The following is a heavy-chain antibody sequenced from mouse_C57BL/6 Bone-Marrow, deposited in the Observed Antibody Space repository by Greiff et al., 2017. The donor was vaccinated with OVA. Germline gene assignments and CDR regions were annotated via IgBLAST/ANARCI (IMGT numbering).Heavy chain of an antibody. V-gene: IGHV1-5*01. Sequence: VHVKQSGTVLARPGASVKMSCKTSGYTFTSYWMHWVKQRPGQGLEWIGAIYPGNSDTSYNQKFKGKAKLTAVTSASTAYMELSSLTNEDSAVYYCTIQFYYGSSYWYFDVWGTGTTVTVSS. D-gene: IGHD1-1*01. J-gene: IGHJ1*03. CDR3: TIQFYYGSSYWYFDV. CDR1: GYTFTSYW. CDR2: IYPGNSDT.